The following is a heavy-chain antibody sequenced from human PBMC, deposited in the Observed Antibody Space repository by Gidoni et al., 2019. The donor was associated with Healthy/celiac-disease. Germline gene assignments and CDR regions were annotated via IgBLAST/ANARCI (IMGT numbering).Heavy chain of an antibody. CDR1: GYSISSGYY. CDR2: IYHSGST. CDR3: ARYIQNDYGDYNAFDI. D-gene: IGHD4-17*01. J-gene: IGHJ3*02. Sequence: QVQLQESGPGLVKPSETLSLTCTVSGYSISSGYYWGWIRQPPGKGLEWIGSIYHSGSTYYNPSLKSRVTISVDTSKNQFSLKLSSVTAADTAVDYCARYIQNDYGDYNAFDIWGQGTMVTVSS. V-gene: IGHV4-38-2*02.